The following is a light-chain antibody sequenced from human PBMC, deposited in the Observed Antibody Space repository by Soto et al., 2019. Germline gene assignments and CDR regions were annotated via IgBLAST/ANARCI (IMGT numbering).Light chain of an antibody. V-gene: IGKV2-30*01. CDR3: MQGTHWPPFT. J-gene: IGKJ2*01. Sequence: VVMTQSPLSLPVTLGQPASISCRSSQSLVYGDGNTYLHWFQQRPGQSPRRLIYKVSNRDSGVPDRFSGSGAGTDFTLKKSRVEAEDVGIYYCMQGTHWPPFTFGQGTKLEIK. CDR1: QSLVYGDGNTY. CDR2: KVS.